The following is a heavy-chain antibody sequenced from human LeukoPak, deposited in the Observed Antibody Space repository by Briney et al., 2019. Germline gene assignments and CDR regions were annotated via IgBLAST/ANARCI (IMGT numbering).Heavy chain of an antibody. J-gene: IGHJ6*03. CDR1: GFTFSDYC. Sequence: GGSLRLSCAASGFTFSDYCMSWIRQAPGKGLEWVSYISSSGSTIYYADSVKGRFTISRDNAKNSLYLQMNSLRAEDTAVYYCARDPVWYYGSGTYHYMDVWGKGTTVTVSS. CDR2: ISSSGSTI. CDR3: ARDPVWYYGSGTYHYMDV. V-gene: IGHV3-11*04. D-gene: IGHD3-10*01.